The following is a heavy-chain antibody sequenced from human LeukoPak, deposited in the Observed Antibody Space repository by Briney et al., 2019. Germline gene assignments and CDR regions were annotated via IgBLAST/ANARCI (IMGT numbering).Heavy chain of an antibody. CDR1: GFTFSSYA. J-gene: IGHJ4*02. CDR3: AKGPGYFEP. CDR2: ISSSGGVT. Sequence: GGSLRLSCAAPGFTFSSYAMSWVRQAPGKGLEWVSAISSSGGVTYYADSVKGRFTISRDNSKNTLYLQMNSLRVDDTAVYYCAKGPGYFEPWGQGTLVTVSS. V-gene: IGHV3-23*01. D-gene: IGHD3-9*01.